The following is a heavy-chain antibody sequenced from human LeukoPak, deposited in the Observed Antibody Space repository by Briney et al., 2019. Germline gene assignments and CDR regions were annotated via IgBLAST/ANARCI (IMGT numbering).Heavy chain of an antibody. Sequence: ASVKVSCKTSGYXFTGYYMHWVRQAPGHGLEWMGGINPNNGATYYAQKFQGRVIMTRDTSISTAYMELTRLRSDDTAVYYCAPTNAWLYYFDYWGQGTLVTVSS. V-gene: IGHV1-2*02. D-gene: IGHD2-2*01. J-gene: IGHJ4*02. CDR3: APTNAWLYYFDY. CDR2: INPNNGAT. CDR1: GYXFTGYY.